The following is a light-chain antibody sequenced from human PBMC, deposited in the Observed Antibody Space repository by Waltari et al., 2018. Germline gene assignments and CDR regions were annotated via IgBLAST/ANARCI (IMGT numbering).Light chain of an antibody. Sequence: SYELTQPPSVSVPPGQTARITCSGAALSKQFGYWYQQKSGRAPVLMIYTDSGRPSGIPERFSGSSSGTTVTLTISAVQPEDEADYYCQSAHSNGSDVVFGGGTKLTVL. CDR3: QSAHSNGSDVV. CDR1: ALSKQF. V-gene: IGLV3-25*03. CDR2: TDS. J-gene: IGLJ2*01.